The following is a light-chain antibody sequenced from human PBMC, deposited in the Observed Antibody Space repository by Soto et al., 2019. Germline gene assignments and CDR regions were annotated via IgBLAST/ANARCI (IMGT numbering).Light chain of an antibody. J-gene: IGKJ1*01. CDR3: QKYNSVRGT. V-gene: IGKV1-27*01. CDR2: AAA. CDR1: QPISNY. Sequence: DIQMTQSPSSLSASVGDRVTITCRASQPISNYIAWYQEKPGKVHKLLMYAAATLQPGVPSRFSGSGTGTDFPITISSLQPEGVVIYYCQKYNSVRGTVGQETKVRI.